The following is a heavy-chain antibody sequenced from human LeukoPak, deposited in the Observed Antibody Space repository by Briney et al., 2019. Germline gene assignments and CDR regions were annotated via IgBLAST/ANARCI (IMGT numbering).Heavy chain of an antibody. J-gene: IGHJ4*02. CDR2: ISSSGSTI. V-gene: IGHV3-11*04. D-gene: IGHD3-22*01. Sequence: GGSLRLSCAASGFTFSDYYMSWIRQAPGKGLEWVSYISSSGSTIYYADSVKGRFTISRDNAKNSLYLQMNSLRAEDTAVYYCATLNYYDSSGYPNYWGQGTLVTVSS. CDR3: ATLNYYDSSGYPNY. CDR1: GFTFSDYY.